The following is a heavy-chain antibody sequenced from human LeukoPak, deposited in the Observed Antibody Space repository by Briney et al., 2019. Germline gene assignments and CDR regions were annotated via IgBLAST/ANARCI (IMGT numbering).Heavy chain of an antibody. D-gene: IGHD3-9*01. CDR2: ISGSGGST. J-gene: IGHJ3*02. Sequence: GGSLRLSCAASGFTFSSYAMSWVRQAPGKGLEWVSAISGSGGSTYYADSVKGRFTISRDNSKNTLYLQMNSLRAEDTAVYYCANAHLYYDILTGVDTFDIWGQGTMVTVSS. CDR1: GFTFSSYA. V-gene: IGHV3-23*01. CDR3: ANAHLYYDILTGVDTFDI.